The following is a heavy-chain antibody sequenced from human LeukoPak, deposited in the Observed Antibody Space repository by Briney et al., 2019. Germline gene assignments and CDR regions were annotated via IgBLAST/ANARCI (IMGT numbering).Heavy chain of an antibody. V-gene: IGHV3-7*03. CDR2: IKQDGSEK. J-gene: IGHJ4*02. CDR3: ARTSLVGATVEDY. D-gene: IGHD1-26*01. CDR1: GFTFSSYW. Sequence: GGSLRLSCAASGFTFSSYWMSWVRQAPGKGLEWVANIKQDGSEKYYVDSVKGRFTISRDNAKNSLYLQMNSLRAEDTAVYYCARTSLVGATVEDYWGQGTLVTVSS.